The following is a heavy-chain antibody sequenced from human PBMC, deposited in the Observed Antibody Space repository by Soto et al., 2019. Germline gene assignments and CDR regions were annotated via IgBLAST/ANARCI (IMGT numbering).Heavy chain of an antibody. V-gene: IGHV4-31*03. CDR2: IYYSGST. CDR1: GGSISSGGYY. Sequence: QVQLQESGPGLVKPSQTLSLTCTVSGGSISSGGYYWSWIRQHPGKGLEWIGYIYYSGSTYYNPSLKSRVTISVDTSKNQFSLKQSSVTAADTAVYYCARDAYSSGQFDYWGQGTLVTVSS. J-gene: IGHJ4*02. D-gene: IGHD6-19*01. CDR3: ARDAYSSGQFDY.